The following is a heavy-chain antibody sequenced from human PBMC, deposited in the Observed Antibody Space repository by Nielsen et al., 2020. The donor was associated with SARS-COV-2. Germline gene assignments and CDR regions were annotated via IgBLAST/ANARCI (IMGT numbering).Heavy chain of an antibody. D-gene: IGHD2-2*01. Sequence: GGSLRLSCAASGFTFSSYAMHWVRQAPGKGLEWVAVISYDGSNKYYADSVKGRFTISRDNSKNTLYLQMNSLRAEDTAVYYCARDSRLYCSSTSCRAHNYYYGMDVWGQGTTVTVSS. J-gene: IGHJ6*02. CDR2: ISYDGSNK. V-gene: IGHV3-30-3*01. CDR3: ARDSRLYCSSTSCRAHNYYYGMDV. CDR1: GFTFSSYA.